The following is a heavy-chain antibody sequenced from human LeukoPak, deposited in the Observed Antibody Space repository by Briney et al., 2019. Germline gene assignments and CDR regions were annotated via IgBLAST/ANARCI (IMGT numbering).Heavy chain of an antibody. CDR3: AAMSRPGSSDILTGYYWTQTDAFDI. D-gene: IGHD3-9*01. J-gene: IGHJ3*02. Sequence: ASVKVSCKASGYTFTSYAMNWVRQAPGQGLEGMGWSNTNTGNPTYAQGCTGRIVFSLDTSVRTAYLQICSLKAEDTAVYYRAAMSRPGSSDILTGYYWTQTDAFDIWGQGTMVTVSS. CDR1: GYTFTSYA. V-gene: IGHV7-4-1*01. CDR2: SNTNTGNP.